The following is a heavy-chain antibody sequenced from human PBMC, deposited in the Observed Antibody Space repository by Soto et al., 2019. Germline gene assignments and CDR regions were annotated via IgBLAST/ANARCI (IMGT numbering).Heavy chain of an antibody. CDR2: ISYDGTKR. D-gene: IGHD6-19*01. Sequence: QVQLVESGGGVVQPGKSLTLSCVVSGFTFSTYGMHWVRQAPGKGLEWVALISYDGTKRYYAASVKGRVTISRDNSKNTMYLEMNSLRADETAVYYCAKAPIAVAGSYLHYWGQGTLVIASS. J-gene: IGHJ4*02. V-gene: IGHV3-30*18. CDR1: GFTFSTYG. CDR3: AKAPIAVAGSYLHY.